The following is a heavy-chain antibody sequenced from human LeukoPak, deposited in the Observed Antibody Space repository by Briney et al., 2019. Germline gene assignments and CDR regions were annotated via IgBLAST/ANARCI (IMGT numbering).Heavy chain of an antibody. J-gene: IGHJ4*02. CDR3: AKGIRMGVTISPFDY. V-gene: IGHV3-23*01. Sequence: GGLLRLSCAASGFTFGSYAMSWVRQPPGKGLEWVAVIGGSGGSTYHADSVKGRFTISRDNSKHKLYLKMNSVRAKDTAVYYCAKGIRMGVTISPFDYWGQATLVTVSS. CDR2: IGGSGGST. D-gene: IGHD2-21*02. CDR1: GFTFGSYA.